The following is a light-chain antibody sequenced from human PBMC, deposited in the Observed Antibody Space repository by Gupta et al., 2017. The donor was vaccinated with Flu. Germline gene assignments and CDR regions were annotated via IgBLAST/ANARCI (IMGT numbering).Light chain of an antibody. Sequence: EIVMTQSPATLSVSPGERATLSCRASQSVGSNLAWYQQKPGQAPRLLISGASTRATGIPARFSGSGSGTEFTLSISSLQSEDFAVYYCQQYKNWPRTFGQGTRVELK. CDR2: GAS. J-gene: IGKJ1*01. V-gene: IGKV3-15*01. CDR3: QQYKNWPRT. CDR1: QSVGSN.